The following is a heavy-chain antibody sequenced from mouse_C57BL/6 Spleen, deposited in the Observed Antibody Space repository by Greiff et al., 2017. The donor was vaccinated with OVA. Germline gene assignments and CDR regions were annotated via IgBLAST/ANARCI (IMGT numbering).Heavy chain of an antibody. CDR1: GFTFSDYY. Sequence: EVQLVESGGGLVQPGGSLKLSCAASGFTFSDYYMYWVRQTPEKRLEWVASISNGGGSTSYPDTVKGRFTISRDKAKNTRYLQMSRLKSEDTARDYCARQGGNYQFWFAYWGQGTLVTVSA. CDR3: ARQGGNYQFWFAY. V-gene: IGHV5-12*01. D-gene: IGHD2-1*01. CDR2: ISNGGGST. J-gene: IGHJ3*01.